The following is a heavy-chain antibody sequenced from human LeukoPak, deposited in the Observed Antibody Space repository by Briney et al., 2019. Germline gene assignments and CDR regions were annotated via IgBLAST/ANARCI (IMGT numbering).Heavy chain of an antibody. V-gene: IGHV3-15*01. CDR3: TTDKDFWGGYQDF. Sequence: GGSLRLSCVASGFTFTNAWMTWVRQAPGKGLEWVGRIKSKADGGTTDYVASVKGRFIISRNDSKDTMYLQMNSLKIEDTGVYYCTTDKDFWGGYQDFWGQGILVSVSS. CDR1: GFTFTNAW. J-gene: IGHJ4*02. CDR2: IKSKADGGTT. D-gene: IGHD3-3*01.